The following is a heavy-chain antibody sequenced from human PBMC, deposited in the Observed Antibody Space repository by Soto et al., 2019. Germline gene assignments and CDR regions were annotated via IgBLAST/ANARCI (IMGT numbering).Heavy chain of an antibody. D-gene: IGHD6-19*01. CDR2: INAGNGNT. CDR1: GYTFSNYG. V-gene: IGHV1-3*01. CDR3: ARSGYSSGWYHWYFDF. Sequence: VASVKVSCKASGYTFSNYGIHWVRQAPGQRLEWMGWINAGNGNTKYSEKFQGRVTMTRDTSASTAYMELSSLRSEDTAVYFCARSGYSSGWYHWYFDFWGRGTLVTVSS. J-gene: IGHJ2*01.